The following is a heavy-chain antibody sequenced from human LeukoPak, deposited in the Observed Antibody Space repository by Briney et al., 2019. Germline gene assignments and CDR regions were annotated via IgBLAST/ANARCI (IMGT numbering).Heavy chain of an antibody. CDR2: ISGTSSTM. CDR1: GFTFSSYS. V-gene: IGHV3-48*04. CDR3: ARDSTPDGSFEDY. Sequence: GGSLRLSCAASGFTFSSYSMNWVRQAPGQGLDWVSYISGTSSTMHYADSVKGRFTISRDNAKNSVYLQMNSLRADDTAVYYCARDSTPDGSFEDYWGQGTLVTVSS. J-gene: IGHJ4*02. D-gene: IGHD1-26*01.